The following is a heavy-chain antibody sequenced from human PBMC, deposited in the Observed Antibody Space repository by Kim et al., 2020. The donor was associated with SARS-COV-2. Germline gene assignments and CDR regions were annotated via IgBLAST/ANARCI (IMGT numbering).Heavy chain of an antibody. D-gene: IGHD4-17*01. CDR3: ARDWGPNLLSVTTVEPFDS. CDR1: GFTFSSYS. CDR2: ISSSSSTI. Sequence: GGSLRLSCAASGFTFSSYSMNWVRQAPGKGLEWVSYISSSSSTIYYADSVKGRFTISRDNAKNSLYLQMNSLRDEDTAVYYCARDWGPNLLSVTTVEPFDSWGEGTLVTVSS. J-gene: IGHJ4*02. V-gene: IGHV3-48*02.